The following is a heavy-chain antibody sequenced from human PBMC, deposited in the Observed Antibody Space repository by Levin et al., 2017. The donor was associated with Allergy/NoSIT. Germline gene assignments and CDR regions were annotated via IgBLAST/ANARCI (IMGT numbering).Heavy chain of an antibody. J-gene: IGHJ4*02. CDR1: GFTFSNAW. CDR3: TTDWTLRGDTRIHFDY. CDR2: IKSKTDGGTT. V-gene: IGHV3-15*01. Sequence: GGSLRLSCAASGFTFSNAWMSWVRQAPGKGLEWVGRIKSKTDGGTTDYAAPVKGRFTISRDESKNTLYLQMNSLKTEDTAVYYCTTDWTLRGDTRIHFDYWGQGTLVTVSS. D-gene: IGHD3-22*01.